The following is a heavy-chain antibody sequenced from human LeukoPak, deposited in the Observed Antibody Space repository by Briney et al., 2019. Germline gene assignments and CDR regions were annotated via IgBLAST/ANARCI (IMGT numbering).Heavy chain of an antibody. CDR3: ARQDGGPGPFDV. Sequence: SETLSLTCSVSDGSVSSDKYYWNWIRQPPGKGLEWIGYIYYSGTTKYNPSLKSRVTISVDTSKGQFSLKLTSVTTADTAVYYCARQDGGPGPFDVGGRGTMVTVSS. CDR2: IYYSGTT. CDR1: DGSVSSDKYY. V-gene: IGHV4-61*01. J-gene: IGHJ3*01. D-gene: IGHD1-14*01.